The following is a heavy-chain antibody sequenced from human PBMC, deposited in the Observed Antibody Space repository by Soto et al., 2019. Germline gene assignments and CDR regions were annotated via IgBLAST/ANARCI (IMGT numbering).Heavy chain of an antibody. Sequence: QVQLVESGGGVVQPGRSLRLSCAASGFTFSSYGMHWVRQAPGKGLEWVAVISYDGSNKYYADSVKGRFTISRDNSKNTLYLQMNSLRAEDTAVYYCAKLTYYDFWSDLTGGAFDIWGQGTMVTVSS. CDR3: AKLTYYDFWSDLTGGAFDI. CDR2: ISYDGSNK. D-gene: IGHD3-3*01. J-gene: IGHJ3*02. CDR1: GFTFSSYG. V-gene: IGHV3-30*18.